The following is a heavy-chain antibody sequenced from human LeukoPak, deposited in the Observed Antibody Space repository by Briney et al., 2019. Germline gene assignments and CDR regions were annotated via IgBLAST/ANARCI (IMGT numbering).Heavy chain of an antibody. CDR2: ISYDGSNK. CDR3: AREEITMVRGVILYYYYMDV. CDR1: GFTFSSYA. Sequence: GGSLRLSCAASGFTFSSYAMHWVRQAPGKGLEWVAVISYDGSNKYYADSVKRRFTISRDNSKNTLYLQMNSLRAEDTAVYYCAREEITMVRGVILYYYYMDVWGKGTTVTVSS. D-gene: IGHD3-10*01. V-gene: IGHV3-30*01. J-gene: IGHJ6*03.